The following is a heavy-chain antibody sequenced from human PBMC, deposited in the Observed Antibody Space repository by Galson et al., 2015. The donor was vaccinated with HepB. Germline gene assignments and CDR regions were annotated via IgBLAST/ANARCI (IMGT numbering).Heavy chain of an antibody. CDR1: GFTSSNYW. Sequence: LRLSCAASGFTSSNYWLSWVRQAPGKGLEWLAMIKKDGSEENYLGSVRGRFTISRDNAKKSLYLQMNSLRAEDTAIYYCASLDTAMVTGGGYWGQGTLVTVSS. V-gene: IGHV3-7*01. CDR2: IKKDGSEE. D-gene: IGHD5-18*01. CDR3: ASLDTAMVTGGGY. J-gene: IGHJ4*02.